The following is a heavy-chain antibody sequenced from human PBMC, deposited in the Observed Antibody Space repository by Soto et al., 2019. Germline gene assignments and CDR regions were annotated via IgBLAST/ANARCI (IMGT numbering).Heavy chain of an antibody. CDR3: ARVPDYWYFDL. CDR1: GFTFSGYG. CDR2: VSYDGSNK. V-gene: IGHV3-30*03. J-gene: IGHJ2*01. Sequence: PGGSLRLSCAAAGFTFSGYGVHWVRQAPGKGLEWVASVSYDGSNKHYADSVKGRFTISRDNSRNTLDLQMNSLRAEDTAVYYCARVPDYWYFDLWGRGTLVTVSS.